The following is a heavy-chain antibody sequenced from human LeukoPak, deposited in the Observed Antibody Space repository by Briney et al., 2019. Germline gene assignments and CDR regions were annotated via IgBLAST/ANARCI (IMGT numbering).Heavy chain of an antibody. J-gene: IGHJ4*02. CDR1: GFTFSSYG. D-gene: IGHD1-1*01. Sequence: GSLRLSCAASGFTFSSYGMHWVRQPPGKGMEWIGTIHYAGTIYYNPSFKSRLTISVDTSKNQFSLKLSSVTAADTAVYYCARHQKYLQRPFDKWGQGTLVAVSS. V-gene: IGHV4-39*01. CDR3: ARHQKYLQRPFDK. CDR2: IHYAGTI.